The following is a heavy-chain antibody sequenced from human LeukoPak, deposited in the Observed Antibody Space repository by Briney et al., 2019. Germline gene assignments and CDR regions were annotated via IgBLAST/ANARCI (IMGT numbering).Heavy chain of an antibody. Sequence: PSETLSLTCNVSGDSIRNYFWSWIRQSPGKGLEWIGNIYYSGSTNYNPSFQSRVTISVDTSKNQFSLKLSSVTAADTAVYYCARQGCTGGSCWYFDYWGQGTLVTVSS. D-gene: IGHD2-15*01. CDR1: GDSIRNYF. V-gene: IGHV4-59*08. J-gene: IGHJ4*02. CDR3: ARQGCTGGSCWYFDY. CDR2: IYYSGST.